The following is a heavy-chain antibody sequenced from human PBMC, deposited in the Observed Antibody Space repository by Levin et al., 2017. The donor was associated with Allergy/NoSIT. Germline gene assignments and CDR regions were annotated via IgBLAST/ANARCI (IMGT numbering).Heavy chain of an antibody. Sequence: SGPTLVKPTQTLTLTCTFSGFSLSTYTVGVGWVRQPPGAALEWLAVIYWNEDKRYSPSLKSRLTITGDTSKNQVVLTLANMNPVDTGTYYCARTNGGYNSAFFDSWGQGTLVTVSS. V-gene: IGHV2-5*01. D-gene: IGHD2-8*01. CDR1: GFSLSTYTVG. J-gene: IGHJ4*02. CDR2: IYWNEDK. CDR3: ARTNGGYNSAFFDS.